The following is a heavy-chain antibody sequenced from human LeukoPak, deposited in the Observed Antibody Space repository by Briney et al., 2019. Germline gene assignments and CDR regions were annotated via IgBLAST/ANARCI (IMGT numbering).Heavy chain of an antibody. CDR2: TYYRSKWYN. CDR1: GDSVSSNIVA. Sequence: SQTLSLTCAISGDSVSSNIVAWHWIRQSPSRGLEWLGRTYYRSKWYNDYAVSVKSRISINPDTSKNQLSLHLNSVTPEDTAIYYCAKDGPGLGTVDYWGQGTLVTVSP. CDR3: AKDGPGLGTVDY. V-gene: IGHV6-1*01. J-gene: IGHJ4*02. D-gene: IGHD3-10*01.